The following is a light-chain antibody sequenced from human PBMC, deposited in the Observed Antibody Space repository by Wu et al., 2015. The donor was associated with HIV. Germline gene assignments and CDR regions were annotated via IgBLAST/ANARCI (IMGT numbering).Light chain of an antibody. CDR2: GAS. CDR1: ESVSGY. V-gene: IGKV3D-15*01. CDR3: QQYNGWPFA. J-gene: IGKJ5*01. Sequence: VLTQSPGTLPLSPGERATLSCSVSESVSGYLAWYQQRPGQPPTLLIYGASYRAAGIPDRFSGSGSGTDFALTINSVQSEDFALYYCQQYNGWPFAFGQGT.